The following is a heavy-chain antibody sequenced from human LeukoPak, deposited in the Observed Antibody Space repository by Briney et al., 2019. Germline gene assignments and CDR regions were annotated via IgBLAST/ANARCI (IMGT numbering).Heavy chain of an antibody. CDR3: ARGRGNWGFDY. J-gene: IGHJ4*02. D-gene: IGHD7-27*01. CDR1: SGSISSYY. Sequence: SETLSLTCTVSSGSISSYYWTWIRQPPGKGLEWIGYIHYSGSTNYNPSLKSRVTISVDTSKNQFSLKLSSVTAADTAVYYCARGRGNWGFDYWGQGTLVTVSS. V-gene: IGHV4-59*01. CDR2: IHYSGST.